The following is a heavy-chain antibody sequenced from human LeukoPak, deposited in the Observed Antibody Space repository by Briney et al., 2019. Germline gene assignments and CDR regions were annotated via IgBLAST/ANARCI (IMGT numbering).Heavy chain of an antibody. J-gene: IGHJ4*02. CDR2: ISGGGGST. Sequence: PGGSLRLSCAASGFTFSSYAMHWVRQAPGKGLEWVSAISGGGGSTYYADSVKGRFTISRDISKNTLYLQMNSLRAEDTAIYYCVKDVYYDSSGSYSTHFDYWGQGTRVTVSS. CDR1: GFTFSSYA. V-gene: IGHV3-23*01. D-gene: IGHD3-22*01. CDR3: VKDVYYDSSGSYSTHFDY.